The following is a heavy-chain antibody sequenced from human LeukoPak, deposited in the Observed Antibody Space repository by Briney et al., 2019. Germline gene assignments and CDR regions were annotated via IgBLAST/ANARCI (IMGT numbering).Heavy chain of an antibody. CDR1: GYTFTSSG. V-gene: IGHV1-18*01. D-gene: IGHD3-3*01. Sequence: ASVKVSCKASGYTFTSSGISWVRQAPGQGLEWMGWISAYNGNTNYAQKLQGRVTMTTDTSTSTAYMELRSLRSDDTAVYYCARHTTIFGVAIIDIWGQGTMVTVSS. J-gene: IGHJ3*02. CDR3: ARHTTIFGVAIIDI. CDR2: ISAYNGNT.